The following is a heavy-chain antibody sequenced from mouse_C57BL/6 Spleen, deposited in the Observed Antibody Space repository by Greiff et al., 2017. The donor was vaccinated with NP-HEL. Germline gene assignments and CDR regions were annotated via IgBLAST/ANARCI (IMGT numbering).Heavy chain of an antibody. D-gene: IGHD4-1*01. Sequence: VKLVESGPGLVAPSQSLSITCTVSGFSLTSYAISWVRQPPGKGLEWLGVIWTGGGTNYNSALKSRLSISKDNSKSQVFLKMNSLQTDDTARYYCARNRKDWDGEANYAMDYWGQGTSVTVSS. CDR1: GFSLTSYA. V-gene: IGHV2-9-1*01. CDR2: IWTGGGT. CDR3: ARNRKDWDGEANYAMDY. J-gene: IGHJ4*01.